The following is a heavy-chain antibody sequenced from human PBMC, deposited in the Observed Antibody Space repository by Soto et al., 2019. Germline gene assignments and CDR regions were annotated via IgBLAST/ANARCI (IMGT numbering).Heavy chain of an antibody. Sequence: QVQLQESGPGLVKPSGTLSLTCAVSGDSVSSPYYWCWVRQPPGKGLEWIGEVFHTGTTSYNPSLRSRVTLSMDQSNTQFSLDLTSVTAADTAVYYCARSAGWYAVHSWGPGTLVIVSS. D-gene: IGHD6-19*01. CDR2: VFHTGTT. CDR1: GDSVSSPYY. CDR3: ARSAGWYAVHS. J-gene: IGHJ4*02. V-gene: IGHV4-4*02.